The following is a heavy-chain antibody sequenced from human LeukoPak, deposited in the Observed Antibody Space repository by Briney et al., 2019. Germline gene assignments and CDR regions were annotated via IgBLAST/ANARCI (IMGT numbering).Heavy chain of an antibody. Sequence: AGGSLRLSCAASGFTFSSYAMSWVRQAPGKGLEWVSGIRGTGASTYYADSVKGRFTISRDNSKNTLYLQMNSLRGEDTAVYYCANEEREAPGWNFDPWGRDTLVTVSS. V-gene: IGHV3-23*01. CDR3: ANEEREAPGWNFDP. CDR1: GFTFSSYA. J-gene: IGHJ2*01. CDR2: IRGTGAST. D-gene: IGHD1-26*01.